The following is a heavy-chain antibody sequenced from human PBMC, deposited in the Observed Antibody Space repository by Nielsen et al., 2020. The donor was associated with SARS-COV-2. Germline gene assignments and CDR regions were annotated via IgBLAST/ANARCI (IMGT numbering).Heavy chain of an antibody. CDR3: AKDRGYNDWYFDL. CDR2: ISYDGSNK. Sequence: LSLTCAASGFTFSSYGMHWVRQAPGKGLEWVAVISYDGSNKYYADSVKGRFTISRDNSKNTLYLQMNSLRAEDTAVSYCAKDRGYNDWYFDLWGRGTLVTVSS. V-gene: IGHV3-30*18. J-gene: IGHJ2*01. D-gene: IGHD5-24*01. CDR1: GFTFSSYG.